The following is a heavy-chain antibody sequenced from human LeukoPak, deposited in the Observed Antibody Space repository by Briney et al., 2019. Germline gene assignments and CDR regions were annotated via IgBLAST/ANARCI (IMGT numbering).Heavy chain of an antibody. CDR1: GYMFNIYG. V-gene: IGHV1-69*13. CDR3: ARDSGGNDY. D-gene: IGHD3-16*01. Sequence: SVKVSCKASGYMFNIYGISWVRQAPGQGLEWMGGIIPVFGTSNYAQKFQGRVTITADESTRTAYMELSSLRSEDTAMYYCARDSGGNDYWGQGLLVTVSS. J-gene: IGHJ4*02. CDR2: IIPVFGTS.